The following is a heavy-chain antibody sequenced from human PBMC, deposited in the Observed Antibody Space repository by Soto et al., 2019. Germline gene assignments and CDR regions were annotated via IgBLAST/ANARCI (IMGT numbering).Heavy chain of an antibody. Sequence: SATLSLTCAVSGYSISSGYYWGWIRQPPGKGLEWIGSIYHSGSTYYNPSLKSRVTISVDTSKNQFSLKLSSVTAADTAVYYCARVGFDGDAFDIWGQGTMVTVSS. V-gene: IGHV4-38-2*01. CDR3: ARVGFDGDAFDI. D-gene: IGHD1-26*01. J-gene: IGHJ3*02. CDR2: IYHSGST. CDR1: GYSISSGYY.